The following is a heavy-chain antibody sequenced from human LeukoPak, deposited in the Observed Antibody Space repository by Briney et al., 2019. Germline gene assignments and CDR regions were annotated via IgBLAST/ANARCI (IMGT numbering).Heavy chain of an antibody. D-gene: IGHD3-22*01. CDR2: ISSSSSYI. CDR3: ARGDSDEYYYDSSLDY. Sequence: GGSLRLSCAASGFTFSSYSMNWVRQAPGKGLEWVSSISSSSSYIYYADSVKGRFTISRDNAKNSLYLQMNSLRAEDTAVYYCARGDSDEYYYDSSLDYWGQGTLVTVSS. V-gene: IGHV3-21*01. CDR1: GFTFSSYS. J-gene: IGHJ4*02.